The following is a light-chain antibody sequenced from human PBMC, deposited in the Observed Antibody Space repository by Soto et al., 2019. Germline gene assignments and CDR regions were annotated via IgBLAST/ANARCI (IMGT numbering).Light chain of an antibody. V-gene: IGLV4-69*01. CDR1: SGHSSYA. CDR3: QTWATGIRV. Sequence: QLVLTQSPSASASLGASVKLTCTLSSGHSSYAIAWHQQQPEKGPRYLMKLNSDGSHSKGDGIPDRFSGSSSGAERCLTISSLQSEDEADYYCQTWATGIRVFGGGTKLTVL. J-gene: IGLJ2*01. CDR2: LNSDGSH.